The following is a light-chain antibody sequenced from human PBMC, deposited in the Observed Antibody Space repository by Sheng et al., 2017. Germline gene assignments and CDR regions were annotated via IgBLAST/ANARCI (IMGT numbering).Light chain of an antibody. V-gene: IGLV3-1*01. CDR1: RLGDKY. J-gene: IGLJ2*01. CDR2: QDS. Sequence: SYELTQPPSVSVSPGQTATITCSGDRLGDKYVCWYQQKTGQSPLLVMYQDSKRPSGAPERLSGSNSGNTATLTISGTQAMDEADYYCQAWDRNTVVFGGGTETDRP. CDR3: QAWDRNTVV.